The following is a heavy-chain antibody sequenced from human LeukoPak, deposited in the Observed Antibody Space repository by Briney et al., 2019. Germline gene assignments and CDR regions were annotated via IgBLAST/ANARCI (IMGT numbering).Heavy chain of an antibody. J-gene: IGHJ4*02. CDR3: AREDPNFWSGPLDY. V-gene: IGHV4-39*07. CDR2: IYYSGST. CDR1: GGSISSSSYY. D-gene: IGHD3-3*01. Sequence: ETSETLSLTCTVSGGSISSSSYYWGWIRQPPGKGLEWIGSIYYSGSTYYNPSLKSRVTISVDTSKNQFSLNLNSVTAADTAVYYCAREDPNFWSGPLDYWGQGTLVTVSS.